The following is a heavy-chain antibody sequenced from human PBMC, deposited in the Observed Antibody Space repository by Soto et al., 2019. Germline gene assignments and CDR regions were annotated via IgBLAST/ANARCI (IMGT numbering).Heavy chain of an antibody. D-gene: IGHD6-13*01. J-gene: IGHJ3*02. V-gene: IGHV4-4*07. CDR3: AAYNSTLGTFDI. CDR2: IFTSGST. CDR1: GGSLNSYY. Sequence: SETLSINCTVSGGSLNSYYWTWIRQPAGKGLEWIGRIFTSGSTNNNPSLKSRVTMSVDTSKNQFSLKLSSVTAADTAVYYCAAYNSTLGTFDIWGQGTMVTVSS.